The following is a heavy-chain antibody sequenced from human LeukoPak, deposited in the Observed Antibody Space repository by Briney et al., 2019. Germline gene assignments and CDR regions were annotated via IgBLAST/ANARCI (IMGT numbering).Heavy chain of an antibody. CDR3: ARGAGIAATGTGSFDY. D-gene: IGHD6-13*01. CDR1: GFTFSSYG. CDR2: ISGNGGST. Sequence: PGGSLRLSCAASGFTFSSYGMTWVRQAPGKGLEWVSGISGNGGSTYYADSVKGRFTTSRDNSKNTLYLQVNSLRAEDTAVYYCARGAGIAATGTGSFDYWGQGTLVTVSS. V-gene: IGHV3-23*01. J-gene: IGHJ4*02.